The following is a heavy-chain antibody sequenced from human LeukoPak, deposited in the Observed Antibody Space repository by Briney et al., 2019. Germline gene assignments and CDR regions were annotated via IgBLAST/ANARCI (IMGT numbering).Heavy chain of an antibody. D-gene: IGHD5-24*01. CDR3: AKGRDGYNYMTDY. V-gene: IGHV3-23*01. J-gene: IGHJ4*02. CDR1: GFTFSSYA. CDR2: ISGSDGST. Sequence: GGSLRLSCAASGFTFSSYAMSWVRQAPGKGLEWVSAISGSDGSTYYADSVKGRFTISRDNSKNTLYLQMNSLRAEDTAVYYCAKGRDGYNYMTDYWGQGTLVTVSS.